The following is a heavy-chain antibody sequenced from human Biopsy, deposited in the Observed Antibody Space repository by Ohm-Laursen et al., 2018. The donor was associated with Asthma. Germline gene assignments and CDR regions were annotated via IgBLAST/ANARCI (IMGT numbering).Heavy chain of an antibody. J-gene: IGHJ4*02. CDR1: GGSISSGGYS. V-gene: IGHV4-30-2*01. CDR3: ARVKDGYNFDY. Sequence: TLSLTCSVSGGSISSGGYSWSWIRQPPGKGLEWIGYIYHSGSTYYNPPPKSRVTISVDRSKNQFSLKLSSVTAADTAVYYCARVKDGYNFDYWGQGTLVTVSS. D-gene: IGHD5-24*01. CDR2: IYHSGST.